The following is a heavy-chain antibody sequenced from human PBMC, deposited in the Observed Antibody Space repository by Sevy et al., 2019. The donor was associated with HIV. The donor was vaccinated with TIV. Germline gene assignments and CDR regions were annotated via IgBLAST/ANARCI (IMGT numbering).Heavy chain of an antibody. CDR1: GFTFDDYA. Sequence: GGSLRLSCAASGFTFDDYAMHWVRQAPGKGLEWVSGISWNSGSIGYADAVKGRFTISSDNAKNSLYLQMNSLGAEDTALYYCAKSRELSRYYGMDVWGQGTTVTVSS. CDR2: ISWNSGSI. J-gene: IGHJ6*02. D-gene: IGHD3-16*02. V-gene: IGHV3-9*01. CDR3: AKSRELSRYYGMDV.